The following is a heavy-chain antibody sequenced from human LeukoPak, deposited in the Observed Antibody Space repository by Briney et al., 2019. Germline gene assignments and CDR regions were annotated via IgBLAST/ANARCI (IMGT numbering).Heavy chain of an antibody. CDR1: GFTFSSYA. CDR2: ISGSGSST. D-gene: IGHD6-25*01. J-gene: IGHJ4*02. Sequence: PGGSLRLSCAASGFTFSSYAMSWVRQAPGKGLEWVSAISGSGSSTYYAGSVRGRFTTPRDNSKRTVYLQMNSLRVEDTAVYYCAPLAANIFDYWGQGTLVTASS. V-gene: IGHV3-23*01. CDR3: APLAANIFDY.